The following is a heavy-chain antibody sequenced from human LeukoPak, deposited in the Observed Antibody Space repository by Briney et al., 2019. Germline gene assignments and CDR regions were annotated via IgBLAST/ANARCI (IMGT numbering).Heavy chain of an antibody. CDR1: GYTFTGYY. V-gene: IGHV1-2*02. D-gene: IGHD6-13*01. Sequence: ASVKVSCKASGYTFTGYYMHWVRQAPGQGLEWMGWINPNSGGTNYAQKFQGRVTMTRDTSISTAYMELSRLRSDDTAVYYCARDLAAADHYYYYYMDVWGKGTTVTVSS. CDR2: INPNSGGT. J-gene: IGHJ6*03. CDR3: ARDLAAADHYYYYYMDV.